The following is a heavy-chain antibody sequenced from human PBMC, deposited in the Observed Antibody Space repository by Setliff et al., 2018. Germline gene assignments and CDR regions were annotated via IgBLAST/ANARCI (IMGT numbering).Heavy chain of an antibody. J-gene: IGHJ5*02. Sequence: SETLSLTCTVSGDSISSGDDFWSWIRQPPGKGLEWIGSIYYTTNGHYNPSLKSRVTISVDTSKNQFSLKLSSVTAADTAVYYCARSLELPGENWFDPWGQGTLVTVSS. CDR1: GDSISSGDDF. CDR2: IYYTTNG. V-gene: IGHV4-30-4*08. CDR3: ARSLELPGENWFDP. D-gene: IGHD1-26*01.